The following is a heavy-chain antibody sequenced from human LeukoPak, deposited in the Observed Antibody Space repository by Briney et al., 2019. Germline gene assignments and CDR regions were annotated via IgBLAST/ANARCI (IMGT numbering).Heavy chain of an antibody. D-gene: IGHD5-12*01. J-gene: IGHJ4*02. CDR2: ISSSGNIV. V-gene: IGHV3-11*01. CDR3: ASFQWLRYFDF. CDR1: GGSISSSNYY. Sequence: LSLTCTVSGGSISSSNYYWGWIRQPPGKGLEWVSYISSSGNIVYYTDSVEGRFTISRDNAKNSLFLQMNSLRAEDTAVYFCASFQWLRYFDFWGQGTLVTVSS.